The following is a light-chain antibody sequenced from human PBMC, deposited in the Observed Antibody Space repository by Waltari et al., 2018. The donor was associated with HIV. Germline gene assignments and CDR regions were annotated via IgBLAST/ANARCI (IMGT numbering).Light chain of an antibody. Sequence: QSVLTQPPSVSAAPRQRVSISCSGSSSNIGKNAVNWYQQIPGTAPRLLIYYDDLVPSGVSDRFSGSKSGTSASLAISGLQSEDEADYYCAAWDDTLNGWVFGGGTKLTVL. CDR3: AAWDDTLNGWV. V-gene: IGLV1-36*01. CDR1: SSNIGKNA. J-gene: IGLJ3*02. CDR2: YDD.